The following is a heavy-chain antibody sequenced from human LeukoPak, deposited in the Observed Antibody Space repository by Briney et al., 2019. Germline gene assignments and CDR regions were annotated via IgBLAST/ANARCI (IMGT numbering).Heavy chain of an antibody. D-gene: IGHD5-12*01. CDR2: IYTSGST. V-gene: IGHV4-4*07. CDR1: GGSISNYF. CDR3: ARGSRDSGYDWGWDFDL. Sequence: NPSETLSLTCTVSGGSISNYFWSWIRQPAGKGLEWIGRIYTSGSTNYNPSLKSQVTMSVDTSKNQFSLKLKSVTAADTAVYYCARGSRDSGYDWGWDFDLWGRGTLVTVSS. J-gene: IGHJ2*01.